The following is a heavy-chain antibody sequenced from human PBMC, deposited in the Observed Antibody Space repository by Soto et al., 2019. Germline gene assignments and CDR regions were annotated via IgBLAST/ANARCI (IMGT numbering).Heavy chain of an antibody. D-gene: IGHD3-10*01. CDR2: ISYDGSNK. CDR1: GFTFSSYA. V-gene: IGHV3-30-3*01. J-gene: IGHJ3*02. Sequence: QVQLVESGGGVVQPGRSLRLSCAASGFTFSSYAMHWVRQAPGKGLEWVAVISYDGSNKYYADSVKGRFTISRDNSKNTLYRQMNSLGAEDPAVYYCARVVTMVRGVMSDAFDIWGQGTMVTVSS. CDR3: ARVVTMVRGVMSDAFDI.